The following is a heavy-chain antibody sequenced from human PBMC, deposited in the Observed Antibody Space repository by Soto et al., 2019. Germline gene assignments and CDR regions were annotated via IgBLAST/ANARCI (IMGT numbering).Heavy chain of an antibody. Sequence: ASVKVPARHLDTPSPATISWVRQAPGQGLEWMGRIIPILGIANYAQKFQGRVTITADKSTSTAYMELSSLRSEDTAVYYCARDLTMDVWGQGTTVTVSS. CDR2: IIPILGIA. CDR3: ARDLTMDV. CDR1: DTPSPAT. J-gene: IGHJ6*02. V-gene: IGHV1-69*04. D-gene: IGHD7-27*01.